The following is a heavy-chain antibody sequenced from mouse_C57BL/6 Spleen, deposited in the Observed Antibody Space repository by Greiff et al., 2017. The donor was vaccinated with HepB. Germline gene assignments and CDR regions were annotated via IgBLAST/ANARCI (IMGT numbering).Heavy chain of an antibody. J-gene: IGHJ3*01. CDR2: ISSGSSTI. Sequence: EVQRVESGGGLVKPGGSLKLSCAASGFTFSDYGMHWVRQAPEKGLEWVAYISSGSSTIYYADTVKGRFTISRDNAKNTLFLQMTSLRSEDTAMYYCARNDYYGTPWFAYWGRGTLVTVSA. V-gene: IGHV5-17*01. CDR1: GFTFSDYG. CDR3: ARNDYYGTPWFAY. D-gene: IGHD1-1*01.